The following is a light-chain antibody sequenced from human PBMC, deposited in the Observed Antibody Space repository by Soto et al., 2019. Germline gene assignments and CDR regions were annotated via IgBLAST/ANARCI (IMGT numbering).Light chain of an antibody. CDR1: SSNIGTND. V-gene: IGLV1-47*01. CDR2: RSN. CDR3: ASWYSSLSGVL. J-gene: IGLJ2*01. Sequence: QSVLTQPPSASGTPGQRVTISCSGSSSNIGTNDAFWYQQLPGTAPKLLIYRSNQRPSGVPDRLSGSTSGTSASLAISGLRSEEEADYYCASWYSSLSGVLFGGGTKLTVL.